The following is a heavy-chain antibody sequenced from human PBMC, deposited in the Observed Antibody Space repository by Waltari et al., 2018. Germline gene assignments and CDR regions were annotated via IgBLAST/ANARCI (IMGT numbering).Heavy chain of an antibody. CDR2: ISASNGNT. D-gene: IGHD4-17*01. V-gene: IGHV1-18*01. Sequence: QLVQSGPEVKKPGASVKVSCKASGYPFNIFGVTWVRQAPGQGLEWMGWISASNGNTNYAEKVQDRVTMTTDTSTNTAYMELKSLRFDDTAVYYCARAGAEVTTHFDVWGQGTPVTVSS. CDR1: GYPFNIFG. J-gene: IGHJ4*02. CDR3: ARAGAEVTTHFDV.